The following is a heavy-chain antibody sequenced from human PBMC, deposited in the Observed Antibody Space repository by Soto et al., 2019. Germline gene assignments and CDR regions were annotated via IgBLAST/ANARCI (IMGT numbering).Heavy chain of an antibody. J-gene: IGHJ4*02. CDR2: INAGNGNT. V-gene: IGHV1-3*01. D-gene: IGHD6-19*01. Sequence: QVPLVQSGAEVKKPGASVKVSCKASGYTFTSYAMHWVRQAPGQRLEWMGWINAGNGNTKYSQKFQGRVTITRDTSASTAYMELSSLRSEDTAVYYCARGDSSGWYYFDYWGQGTLVTVSS. CDR1: GYTFTSYA. CDR3: ARGDSSGWYYFDY.